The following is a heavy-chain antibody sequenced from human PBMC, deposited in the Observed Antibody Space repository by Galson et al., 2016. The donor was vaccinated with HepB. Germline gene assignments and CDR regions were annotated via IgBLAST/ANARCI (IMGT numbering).Heavy chain of an antibody. V-gene: IGHV3-23*01. CDR2: ISGSGGVT. Sequence: SLRLSCAVSGFTFSSYAMSWVRQAPGKGLEWVSSISGSGGVTYYGDSVKGRFTISRDNSKNTLHLQMNSLRAEDTAVYYCARRGVDTDMVTGLFDYWGQGTLVTVSS. CDR3: ARRGVDTDMVTGLFDY. D-gene: IGHD5-18*01. J-gene: IGHJ4*02. CDR1: GFTFSSYA.